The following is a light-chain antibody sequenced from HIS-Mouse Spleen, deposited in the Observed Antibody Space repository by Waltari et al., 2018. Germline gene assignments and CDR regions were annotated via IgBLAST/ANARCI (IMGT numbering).Light chain of an antibody. CDR2: AAS. J-gene: IGKJ1*01. CDR3: QQLNSYPPT. CDR1: QGISSY. Sequence: DIQLTQSPSFLSASVGDRVTITCRASQGISSYLAWYQQKPGKAPKLLIYAASTLQSRVPSRFSGSGSGTEFTLTIGSLQPEDFATYYCQQLNSYPPTFGQGTKVEIK. V-gene: IGKV1-9*01.